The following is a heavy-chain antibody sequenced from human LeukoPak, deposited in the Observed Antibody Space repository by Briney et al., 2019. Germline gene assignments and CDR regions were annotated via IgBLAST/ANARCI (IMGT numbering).Heavy chain of an antibody. CDR1: GYXLTELS. Sequence: ASVKVSCKVSGYXLTELSIHWVRQAPGKGLEWLGGFDPEDGETIYAQKFQGRVTMTEDTSTDTAYMELSSLRSEDTAVYYCATLTQWLVRVNWFDPWGQGTLVTVSS. V-gene: IGHV1-24*01. J-gene: IGHJ5*02. CDR2: FDPEDGET. D-gene: IGHD6-19*01. CDR3: ATLTQWLVRVNWFDP.